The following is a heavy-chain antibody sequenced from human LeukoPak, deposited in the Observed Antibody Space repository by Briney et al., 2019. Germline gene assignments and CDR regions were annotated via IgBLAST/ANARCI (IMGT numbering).Heavy chain of an antibody. V-gene: IGHV4-59*01. J-gene: IGHJ4*02. Sequence: PSETLSLTCTVSGXSISSYYGSWIRQPPGKGLEWIVYIYYSGSTNYNPSLKSRVTISVDTSKNQFSLKLSSVTAADTAVYYCARSNYDYVWGSYGYWGQGTLVTVSS. CDR2: IYYSGST. D-gene: IGHD3-16*01. CDR1: GXSISSYY. CDR3: ARSNYDYVWGSYGY.